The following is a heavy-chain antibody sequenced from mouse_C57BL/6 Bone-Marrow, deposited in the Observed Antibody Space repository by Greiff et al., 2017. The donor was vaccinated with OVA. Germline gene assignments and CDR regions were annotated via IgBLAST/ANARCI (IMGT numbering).Heavy chain of an antibody. Sequence: EVKLVESAGGLVQPGSSMKLSCTASGFTFSDYYMAWVRQVPEKGLEWVANINYDGSSTYYLDSLKSRFIISRDNAKNILYLQMSSLKSEDTATYYCARDWEMGYFDVWGTGTTVTVSS. CDR1: GFTFSDYY. D-gene: IGHD4-1*01. J-gene: IGHJ1*03. CDR2: INYDGSST. CDR3: ARDWEMGYFDV. V-gene: IGHV5-16*01.